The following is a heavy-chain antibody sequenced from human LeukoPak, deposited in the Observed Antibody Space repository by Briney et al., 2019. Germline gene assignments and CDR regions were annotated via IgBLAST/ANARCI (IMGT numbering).Heavy chain of an antibody. CDR1: GGSFSGYY. D-gene: IGHD6-13*01. CDR2: INHSGST. Sequence: SETLSLTCAVYGGSFSGYYWSWIRQPPGKGLEWIGEINHSGSTNYNPSLKSRVTISVDTSKNQFSLKLSSVTAADTAVYYCAGGYANSDVYSSSRDKTYYFDYWGQGTLVTVSS. V-gene: IGHV4-34*01. J-gene: IGHJ4*02. CDR3: AGGYANSDVYSSSRDKTYYFDY.